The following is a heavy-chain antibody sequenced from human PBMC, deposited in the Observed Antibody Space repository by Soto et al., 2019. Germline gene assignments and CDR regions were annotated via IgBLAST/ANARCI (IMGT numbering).Heavy chain of an antibody. CDR1: GYTFTGYY. V-gene: IGHV1-2*02. J-gene: IGHJ4*02. CDR2: INPNNGGF. Sequence: GASVKVSCKASGYTFTGYYVHWLRQAPGQGLEWMGWINPNNGGFNYAQEFQGRVTLTRDTSVSTVYMDLSRLTPDDTAVYYCARGWHYYDSSGHYLAYWGQGTLATVSS. CDR3: ARGWHYYDSSGHYLAY. D-gene: IGHD3-22*01.